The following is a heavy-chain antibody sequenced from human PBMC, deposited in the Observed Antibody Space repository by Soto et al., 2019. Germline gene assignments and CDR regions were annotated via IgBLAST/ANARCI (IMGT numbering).Heavy chain of an antibody. D-gene: IGHD6-19*01. J-gene: IGHJ4*02. CDR1: GFTFSSYV. Sequence: EVPLLESGGGLVQPGGSLRLSCAASGFTFSSYVMSWVRQAPGKGLEWVSAISGSGGSTYYADSVKGRFTISRDNSKNTLYLQMNCLRAEDTAVYYCAKGSSGWYERFDYWGQGTLVTVSS. V-gene: IGHV3-23*01. CDR2: ISGSGGST. CDR3: AKGSSGWYERFDY.